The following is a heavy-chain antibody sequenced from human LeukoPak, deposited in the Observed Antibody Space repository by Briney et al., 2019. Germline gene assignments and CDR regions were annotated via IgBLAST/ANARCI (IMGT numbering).Heavy chain of an antibody. Sequence: GASVKVSCKASGYTFTSYDINWVRQATGQGLEWTGWMNPNSGNTGYAQKFQGRVTMTRNTSISTAYMELSSLRSEDTAVYYCARGGLMAAAVFYWGQGTLVTVSS. J-gene: IGHJ4*02. CDR1: GYTFTSYD. D-gene: IGHD6-13*01. V-gene: IGHV1-8*01. CDR3: ARGGLMAAAVFY. CDR2: MNPNSGNT.